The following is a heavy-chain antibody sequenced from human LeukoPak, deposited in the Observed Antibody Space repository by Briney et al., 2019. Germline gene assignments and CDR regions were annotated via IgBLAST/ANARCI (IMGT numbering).Heavy chain of an antibody. CDR3: AKDRVWATSPRTIDY. CDR2: ISANGGST. V-gene: IGHV3-23*01. D-gene: IGHD5-12*01. CDR1: GFTFNNYA. Sequence: GGSLRLSCVASGFTFNNYAMNWVRQAPGKGLGWVSGISANGGSTYYADSVKGRFTISRDNSKNTLYVQMNSLRAEDTAIYYCAKDRVWATSPRTIDYWGQGTLVTVSS. J-gene: IGHJ4*02.